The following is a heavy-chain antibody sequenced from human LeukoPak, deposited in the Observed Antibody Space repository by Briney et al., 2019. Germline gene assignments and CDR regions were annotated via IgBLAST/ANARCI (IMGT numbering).Heavy chain of an antibody. J-gene: IGHJ6*03. V-gene: IGHV1-69*13. CDR2: IIPIFGTA. CDR3: ASRKVGATIYYYYYYMDV. D-gene: IGHD1-26*01. Sequence: SVKVSCRASGGTFSSYAISWVRQAPGQGLEWMGGIIPIFGTANYAQKFQGRVTITADESTSTAYMELSSLRSEDTAVYYCASRKVGATIYYYYYYMDVWGKGTTVTVSS. CDR1: GGTFSSYA.